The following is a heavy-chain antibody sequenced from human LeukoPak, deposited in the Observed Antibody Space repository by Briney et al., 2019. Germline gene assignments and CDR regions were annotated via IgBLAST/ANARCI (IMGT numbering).Heavy chain of an antibody. CDR3: VTLHDFWSGYFNFDS. D-gene: IGHD3-3*01. J-gene: IGHJ4*02. CDR2: ISVTGADR. Sequence: PGGSLRLSCEASGITFSGYGMSWVRQAPGKGLGWVAAISVTGADRYYAGSLKGRFTISRDNSKNTLHLQMNTLSAEDTAVYYCVTLHDFWSGYFNFDSWGQGTLVTVSS. V-gene: IGHV3-23*01. CDR1: GITFSGYG.